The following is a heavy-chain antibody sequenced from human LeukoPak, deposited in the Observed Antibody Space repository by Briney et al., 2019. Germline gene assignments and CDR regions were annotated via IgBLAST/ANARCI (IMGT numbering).Heavy chain of an antibody. CDR1: GGSISSYY. CDR3: AIPYYDSSGYYYGDAFDI. D-gene: IGHD3-22*01. J-gene: IGHJ3*02. V-gene: IGHV4-4*07. CDR2: IYTSGST. Sequence: SETLSLTCTVSGGSISSYYWSWIRQPAGKGLEWIGRIYTSGSTNYNPPLKSRVTMSVDSSENQFSLQLSSVTAADTAVYYCAIPYYDSSGYYYGDAFDIWGQGTMVSVSS.